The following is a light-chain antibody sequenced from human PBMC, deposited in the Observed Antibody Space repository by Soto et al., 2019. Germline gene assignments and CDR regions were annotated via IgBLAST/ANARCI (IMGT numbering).Light chain of an antibody. CDR2: GAS. Sequence: EIVLTQSPGTLSLSPGERATLSCRASQIVSSYLAWYQQKPGQAPRLLIYGASNRATGIPDRFSGSGSGTEFTLTISRLEPEDFAVYYCQQYGTSPITFGQGTRLEIK. J-gene: IGKJ5*01. CDR1: QIVSSY. V-gene: IGKV3-20*01. CDR3: QQYGTSPIT.